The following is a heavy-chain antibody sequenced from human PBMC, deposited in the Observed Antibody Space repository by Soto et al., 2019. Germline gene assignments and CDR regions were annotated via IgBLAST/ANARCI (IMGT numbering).Heavy chain of an antibody. D-gene: IGHD3-10*01. J-gene: IGHJ4*02. V-gene: IGHV3-21*01. Sequence: PGGSLRLSCAASGLTFSSYSMNWVRPAPGKGLEWVSSISSTTNYKYYADSVKGRFTISRDNAKNSLYLQMNSLRAEDTAVYYCARDGGRLYRGDHYFDYWGLGTLVTVSS. CDR1: GLTFSSYS. CDR2: ISSTTNYK. CDR3: ARDGGRLYRGDHYFDY.